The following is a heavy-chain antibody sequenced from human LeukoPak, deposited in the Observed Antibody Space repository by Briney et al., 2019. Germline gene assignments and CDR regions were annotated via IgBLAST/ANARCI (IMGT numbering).Heavy chain of an antibody. J-gene: IGHJ6*04. CDR3: ARGEIAVVVAVTTRYYYYGMDV. V-gene: IGHV4-34*01. CDR1: GGSFSGYY. CDR2: INHSGST. Sequence: SETLSLTCAVYGGSFSGYYWSWIRQPPGKGLEWIGEINHSGSTNYNPSLKSRVTISVDTSKNQFSLKLSSVTAADTAVYYCARGEIAVVVAVTTRYYYYGMDVWGKGTTVTVSS. D-gene: IGHD2-15*01.